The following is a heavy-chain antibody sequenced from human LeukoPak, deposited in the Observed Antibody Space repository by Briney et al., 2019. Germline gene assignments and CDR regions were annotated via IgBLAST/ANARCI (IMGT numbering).Heavy chain of an antibody. CDR3: ARGGLGVREYYFDY. D-gene: IGHD3-10*01. J-gene: IGHJ4*02. CDR2: TSHDGSNE. CDR1: GFTFSNSI. Sequence: PGGSLRLSCAASGFTFSNSIMHWVRQAPGLGLDWVAATSHDGSNEAYADSVKGRFTIPRDNSKNTLYLHMNSLRADDSAVYYCARGGLGVREYYFDYWGQGTLVTVSS. V-gene: IGHV3-30*04.